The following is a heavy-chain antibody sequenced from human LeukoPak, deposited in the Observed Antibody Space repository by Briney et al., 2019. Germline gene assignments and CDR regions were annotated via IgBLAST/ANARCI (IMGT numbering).Heavy chain of an antibody. CDR3: ASGVAIVVGMDV. J-gene: IGHJ6*02. V-gene: IGHV3-21*01. Sequence: GGSLRLSCAASGFTFSSYSMNWVRQAPGKGLEWVSSISSSSSYIYYADSVKGRFTISRDNAKNSLYLQMSSLRAEDTAVYYCASGVAIVVGMDVWGQGTTVTVSS. CDR1: GFTFSSYS. CDR2: ISSSSSYI. D-gene: IGHD2-2*01.